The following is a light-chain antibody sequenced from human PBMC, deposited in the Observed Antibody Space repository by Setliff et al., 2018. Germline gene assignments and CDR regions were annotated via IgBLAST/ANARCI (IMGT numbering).Light chain of an antibody. CDR1: SSDVCGYHY. CDR2: NVN. Sequence: QSALAQPRSVSGSPGQAVTISCTGTSSDVCGYHYGGDRYVSWYQQYPGKAPKLIIYNVNQRPSGVPDRFSGSRSGVTASLTIPGLQAEDESDYYCCSYAGNSYVFGTGTKVTVL. CDR3: CSYAGNSYV. J-gene: IGLJ1*01. V-gene: IGLV2-11*01.